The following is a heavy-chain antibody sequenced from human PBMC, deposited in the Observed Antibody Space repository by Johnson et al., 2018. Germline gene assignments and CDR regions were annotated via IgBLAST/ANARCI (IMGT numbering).Heavy chain of an antibody. CDR3: AKDASPGYCSGCSCYSGAFDI. D-gene: IGHD2-15*01. J-gene: IGHJ3*02. CDR2: ISWNSGSI. CDR1: GFTFDDYA. Sequence: VQLVQSGGGLVQPGRSLRLSCAASGFTFDDYAMHWVRQAPGKGLEWVSGISWNSGSIGYADSVKGRFTISRDNAKNSLYLQMNSLIAEDTALYFCAKDASPGYCSGCSCYSGAFDIWGQGTMVTVSS. V-gene: IGHV3-9*01.